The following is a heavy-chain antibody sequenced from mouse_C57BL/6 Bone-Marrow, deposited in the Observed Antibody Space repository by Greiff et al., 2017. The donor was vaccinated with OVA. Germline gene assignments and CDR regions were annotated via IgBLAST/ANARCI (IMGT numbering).Heavy chain of an antibody. D-gene: IGHD1-1*01. CDR3: ARHGRYYGSSPYAMDY. Sequence: VQLKESGGGLVQPGGSLKLSCAASGFTFSDYYMYWVRQTPEKRLEWVAYISNGGGSTYYPDTVKGRVTISRDNAKNTLYLQMMRLKSEDTAMYYCARHGRYYGSSPYAMDYWGQGTSVTVSS. CDR2: ISNGGGST. CDR1: GFTFSDYY. J-gene: IGHJ4*01. V-gene: IGHV5-12*01.